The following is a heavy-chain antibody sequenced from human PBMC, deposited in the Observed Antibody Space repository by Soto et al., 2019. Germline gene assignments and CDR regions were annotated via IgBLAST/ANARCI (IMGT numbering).Heavy chain of an antibody. Sequence: TGGSLRLSCAASGFPFSSYGMHWVRQAPGKGLDWVGVIWYDGSKKDYAESVKGRFTISRDNSKNMLYLQMNSLRADDTAVYYCAIERGYKFGRLRYYFDYWGRGTLVTVSS. V-gene: IGHV3-33*03. CDR1: GFPFSSYG. CDR3: AIERGYKFGRLRYYFDY. CDR2: IWYDGSKK. D-gene: IGHD5-18*01. J-gene: IGHJ4*02.